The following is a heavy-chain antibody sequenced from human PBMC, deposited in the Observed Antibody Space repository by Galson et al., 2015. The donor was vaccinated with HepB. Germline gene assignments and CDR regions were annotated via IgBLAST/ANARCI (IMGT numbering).Heavy chain of an antibody. CDR3: VREVRNGWYYFDY. V-gene: IGHV3-33*01. Sequence: SLRLSCAASEFTFSDYGMHWVRQAPGKGLERVALIWKDGTNKYYADSVKGRFTISRDNSENTLYLQMNSLRAEDSAVYYCVREVRNGWYYFDYWGPGAQVTVSS. CDR2: IWKDGTNK. CDR1: EFTFSDYG. J-gene: IGHJ4*02. D-gene: IGHD6-19*01.